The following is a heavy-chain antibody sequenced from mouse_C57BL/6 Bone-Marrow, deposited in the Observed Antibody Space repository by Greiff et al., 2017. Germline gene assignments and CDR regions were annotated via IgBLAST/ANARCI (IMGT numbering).Heavy chain of an antibody. CDR2: IHPNSGST. V-gene: IGHV1-64*01. Sequence: QVQLQQSGAELARPGASVKLSCKASGYTFTSYWMHWVKQRPGQGLEWIGMIHPNSGSTNYNEKFKSKATLTVDKSSSTAYMQLSSLTSEDSAVYYGARPDYDRYFDVWGTGTTVTVSS. J-gene: IGHJ1*03. CDR3: ARPDYDRYFDV. CDR1: GYTFTSYW. D-gene: IGHD2-4*01.